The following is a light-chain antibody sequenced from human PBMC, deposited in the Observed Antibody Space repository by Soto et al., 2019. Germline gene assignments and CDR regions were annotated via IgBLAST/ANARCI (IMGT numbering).Light chain of an antibody. CDR3: QQYNNWPPLT. V-gene: IGKV3-15*01. J-gene: IGKJ4*01. Sequence: ETVMTQSPATLSVSPGERATLSCRASQSVSSNLAWYQKKPGQAPRLLIYGASTRATGIPARFSGSGSGTEFTLTISSLQSEDFAVYYCQQYNNWPPLTFGGGTKVEIK. CDR2: GAS. CDR1: QSVSSN.